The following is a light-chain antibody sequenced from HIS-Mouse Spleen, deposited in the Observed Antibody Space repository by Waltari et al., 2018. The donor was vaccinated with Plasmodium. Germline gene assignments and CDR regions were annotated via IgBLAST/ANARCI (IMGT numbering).Light chain of an antibody. J-gene: IGLJ1*01. Sequence: SYELTQPPSVSVSPGQTASITCSGDKLGAKYACWYQKKPGQSPVLVIYQDSKRPSGIPERFACSNSGNTATLTISGTQAMDEADYYCQAWDSSTDYVFGTGTKVTVL. CDR2: QDS. CDR1: KLGAKY. V-gene: IGLV3-1*01. CDR3: QAWDSSTDYV.